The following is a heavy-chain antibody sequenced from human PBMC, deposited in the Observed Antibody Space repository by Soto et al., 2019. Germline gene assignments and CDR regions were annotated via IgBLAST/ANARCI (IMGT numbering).Heavy chain of an antibody. CDR3: ARAGPYSGGLYGMDV. D-gene: IGHD6-19*01. CDR1: GYTFLDYG. CDR2: ITAYNGDT. J-gene: IGHJ6*02. Sequence: ASVKVSCKASGYTFLDYGINWVRQAPGQGLEWMGWITAYNGDTNYAQNFQGRVTMTTGAFTSTRYMELRSLRSDDTAVYYCARAGPYSGGLYGMDVWGRGTTVTVSS. V-gene: IGHV1-18*01.